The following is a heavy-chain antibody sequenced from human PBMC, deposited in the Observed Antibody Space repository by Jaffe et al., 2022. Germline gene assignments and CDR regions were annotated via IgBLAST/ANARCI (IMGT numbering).Heavy chain of an antibody. Sequence: QLQLQESGPGLVKPSETLSLTCTVSGGSISSSSYYWGWIRQPPGKGLEWIGSIYYSGSTYYNPSLKSRVTISVDTSKNQFSLKLSSVTAADTAVYYCARHIPYRRVYGWFDPWGQGTLVTVSS. V-gene: IGHV4-39*01. D-gene: IGHD4-17*01. CDR3: ARHIPYRRVYGWFDP. CDR1: GGSISSSSYY. J-gene: IGHJ5*02. CDR2: IYYSGST.